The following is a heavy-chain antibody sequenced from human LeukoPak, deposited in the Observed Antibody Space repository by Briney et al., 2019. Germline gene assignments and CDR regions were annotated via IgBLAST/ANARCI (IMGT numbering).Heavy chain of an antibody. CDR2: LYYSGNT. CDR3: ARGYGISAYPLDN. D-gene: IGHD3-22*01. Sequence: SETLSLTCTVSGGSISSSSYYWGWIRQPPGRGLEWIGSLYYSGNTYYNPSLKSRVTISVDTSKNHFSLRLGSVTAADTAVYYCARGYGISAYPLDNWGQGTLVTVSS. J-gene: IGHJ4*02. CDR1: GGSISSSSYY. V-gene: IGHV4-39*02.